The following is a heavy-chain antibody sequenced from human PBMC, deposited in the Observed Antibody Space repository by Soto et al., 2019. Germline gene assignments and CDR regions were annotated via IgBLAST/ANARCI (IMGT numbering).Heavy chain of an antibody. V-gene: IGHV3-7*03. D-gene: IGHD5-12*01. CDR3: ARLRGYSGLTD. J-gene: IGHJ4*02. CDR1: GFNLSSSW. CDR2: IKQDGSEK. Sequence: GWSLRLACAASGFNLSSSWMSWVCQAPGKGLEWFANIKQDGSEKYYVDSVKGRFTISRDNAKNSLYLQMNSLRAEDTAVYNCARLRGYSGLTDSGQGTLVTVSS.